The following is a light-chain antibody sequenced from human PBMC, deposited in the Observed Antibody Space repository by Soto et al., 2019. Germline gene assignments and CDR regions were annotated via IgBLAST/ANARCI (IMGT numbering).Light chain of an antibody. V-gene: IGLV2-14*01. CDR3: SSYTFNSLV. Sequence: QSALTQPASVSASPGQSITISCTGTSSDVGGYNYVSWYQQHPGKAPKLLIYDVSNRPSGVSNRFSGSKSGNTASLTISGLQADDEADYYCSSYTFNSLVFGGGTKVTVL. CDR1: SSDVGGYNY. CDR2: DVS. J-gene: IGLJ2*01.